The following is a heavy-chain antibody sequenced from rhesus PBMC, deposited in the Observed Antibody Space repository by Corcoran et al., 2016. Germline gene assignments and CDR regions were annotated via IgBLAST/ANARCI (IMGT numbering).Heavy chain of an antibody. CDR3: TKPYYNIWTGYYTYFDY. Sequence: EVQLVESGGGLVQPGGSLRLSCAASGFTFSNYYMHWVRQAQGKGLERVGLIRNKANSYTTEDAAAVKGRFTISRDDSKNTLYLQMSSLKTEDTALYYCTKPYYNIWTGYYTYFDYWGQGVLVTVSS. CDR1: GFTFSNYY. CDR2: IRNKANSYTT. D-gene: IGHD3-3*01. J-gene: IGHJ4*01. V-gene: IGHV3-20*01.